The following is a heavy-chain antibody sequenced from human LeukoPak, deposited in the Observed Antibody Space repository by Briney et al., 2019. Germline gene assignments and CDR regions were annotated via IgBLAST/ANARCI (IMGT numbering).Heavy chain of an antibody. J-gene: IGHJ4*02. V-gene: IGHV3-21*01. CDR2: ISSSSSYI. D-gene: IGHD6-19*01. CDR3: ARDRVAGIFDY. Sequence: GSLRLSCAASGFTFSSYSMNWVRQAPGKGLEWVSSISSSSSYIYYADSVKGRFTISRDKAKNSLYLQMNSLRAEDTAVYYCARDRVAGIFDYWGQGTLVTVSS. CDR1: GFTFSSYS.